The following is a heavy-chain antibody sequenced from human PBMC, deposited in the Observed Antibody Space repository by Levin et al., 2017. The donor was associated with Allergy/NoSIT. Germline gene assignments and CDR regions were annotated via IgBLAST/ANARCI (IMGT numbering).Heavy chain of an antibody. J-gene: IGHJ4*02. CDR3: ARAPAYTGTYSGFDF. CDR2: INPGNGNT. CDR1: GYGFNNYA. V-gene: IGHV1-3*01. Sequence: ASVKVSCKASGYGFNNYAVHWVRQAPGQSLEWLGWINPGNGNTRYSQTLQDRVTFTRDTSTSTAYLELSSLRSEDTALYFCARAPAYTGTYSGFDFWGQGTLVTVSS. D-gene: IGHD1-26*01.